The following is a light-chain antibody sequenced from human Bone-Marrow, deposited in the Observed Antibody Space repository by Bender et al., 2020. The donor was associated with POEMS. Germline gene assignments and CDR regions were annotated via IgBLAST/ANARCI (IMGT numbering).Light chain of an antibody. Sequence: QSALTQPASVSGSPGQSITISCTGTSSDVGANNYVSWYQQHPGKAPKLIIYEARKRPSGVSNRFSGSKSGNMASLTISGLQADDEADYYCCSFAGAANVFGTGTKVTVL. CDR1: SSDVGANNY. CDR2: EAR. V-gene: IGLV2-14*01. CDR3: CSFAGAANV. J-gene: IGLJ1*01.